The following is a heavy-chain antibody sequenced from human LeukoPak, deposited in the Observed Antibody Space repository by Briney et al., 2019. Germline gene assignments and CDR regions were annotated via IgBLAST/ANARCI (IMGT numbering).Heavy chain of an antibody. Sequence: ASVTVSCKASGYTFTDYSMHWVRQAPGQGLEWMGWVYPNTGGANYAQRFQGRVTMTRDTSIGTAYMNLSRLRSDDTAIYYCARGIIRGVRPFDYWGQGTLVTVSS. CDR1: GYTFTDYS. V-gene: IGHV1-2*02. CDR2: VYPNTGGA. J-gene: IGHJ4*02. CDR3: ARGIIRGVRPFDY. D-gene: IGHD3-10*01.